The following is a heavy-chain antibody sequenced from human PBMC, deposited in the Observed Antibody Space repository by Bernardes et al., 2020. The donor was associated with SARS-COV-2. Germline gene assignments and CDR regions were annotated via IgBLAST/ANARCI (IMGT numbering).Heavy chain of an antibody. D-gene: IGHD2-8*02. J-gene: IGHJ4*02. CDR2: IGSDGNR. V-gene: IGHV3-23*01. Sequence: GGSLRLSCAASGFTIRNNAMAWVRQAPGKGLEWVSGIGSDGNRHYADSVRGRFTISRDDSKNMMYLEMNSLRVEDTAFYYCAKDVFWWQFDSWGQGVLVTVST. CDR3: AKDVFWWQFDS. CDR1: GFTIRNNA.